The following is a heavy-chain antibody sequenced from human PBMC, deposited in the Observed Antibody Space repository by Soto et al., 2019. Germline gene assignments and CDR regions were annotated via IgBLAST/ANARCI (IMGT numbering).Heavy chain of an antibody. J-gene: IGHJ4*02. Sequence: EVQLVESGGGLVKPGGSLRLSCAASGFTFSSYSMNWVRQAPGKGLEWVSSISSSSSYIYYADSVKGRFTSSRDNAKNSLYLQMNSLRAEDTAVYYCARDEVAGLYYFAYWGQGTLVTVSS. V-gene: IGHV3-21*01. D-gene: IGHD6-19*01. CDR2: ISSSSSYI. CDR3: ARDEVAGLYYFAY. CDR1: GFTFSSYS.